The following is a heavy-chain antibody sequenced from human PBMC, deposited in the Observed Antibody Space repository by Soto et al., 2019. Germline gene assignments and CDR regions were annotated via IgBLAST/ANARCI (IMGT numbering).Heavy chain of an antibody. CDR2: IYYSGTT. CDR3: ARDPGHSGWYGGWFDP. J-gene: IGHJ5*02. D-gene: IGHD6-19*01. Sequence: SETLSLTCTVSGGSVSSGSYYWSWIRQPPGKGLEWIGYIYYSGTTNYNPSLKSRVTISVDTSKNQFSLKLRSVTAADTAVYYCARDPGHSGWYGGWFDPWAREPWSPSPQ. CDR1: GGSVSSGSYY. V-gene: IGHV4-61*01.